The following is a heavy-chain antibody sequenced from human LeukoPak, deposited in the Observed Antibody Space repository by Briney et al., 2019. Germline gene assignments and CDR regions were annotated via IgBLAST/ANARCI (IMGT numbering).Heavy chain of an antibody. D-gene: IGHD6-19*01. CDR1: GGSISSSSYY. CDR2: IYYSGST. Sequence: SETLSLTCTVSGGSISSSSYYWGWIRQPPGKGLKWIGSIYYSGSTYYNPSLKSRVTISVDTSKNQFSLKLSSVTAADTAVYYCASWGGIAVAGTGVDAFDIWGQGTMVTVSS. V-gene: IGHV4-39*01. CDR3: ASWGGIAVAGTGVDAFDI. J-gene: IGHJ3*02.